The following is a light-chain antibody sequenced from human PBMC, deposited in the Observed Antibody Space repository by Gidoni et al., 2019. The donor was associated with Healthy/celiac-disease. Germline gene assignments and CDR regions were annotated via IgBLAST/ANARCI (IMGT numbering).Light chain of an antibody. CDR3: SSYTSSSVV. V-gene: IGLV2-14*01. CDR2: DVS. CDR1: SSDVGGYNY. Sequence: QSALTQPAYVSGSPGQSITISCTGTSSDVGGYNYGSWYQQHPGKAPKLMIYDVSNRPSGVSNRFSGSKSGNTASLTISGLQAEDEADYYCSSYTSSSVVFGGGTKLTVL. J-gene: IGLJ2*01.